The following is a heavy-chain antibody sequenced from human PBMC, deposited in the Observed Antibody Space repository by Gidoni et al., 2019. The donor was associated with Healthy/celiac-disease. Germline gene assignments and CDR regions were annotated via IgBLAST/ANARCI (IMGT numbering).Heavy chain of an antibody. J-gene: IGHJ4*02. CDR3: ARHPRGIAVAGTTGYYFNY. CDR1: GGSFSGYY. Sequence: QVQLQQWGAGLLKPSETLSLTCAVYGGSFSGYYWSWIRQPPGKGLEWIGEINHSGSTNYNPSLKSRVTISVDTSKNQFSLKLSSVTAADTAVYYCARHPRGIAVAGTTGYYFNYWGQGTLVTVSS. D-gene: IGHD6-19*01. CDR2: INHSGST. V-gene: IGHV4-34*01.